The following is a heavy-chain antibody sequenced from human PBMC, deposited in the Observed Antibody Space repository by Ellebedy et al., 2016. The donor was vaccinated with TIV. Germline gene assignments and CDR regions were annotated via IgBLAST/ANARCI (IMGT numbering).Heavy chain of an antibody. Sequence: PGGSLRLSCAVSGFTFSTYVIHWVRQAPGKGLEWVANIKQDGSEQYYVDSVKGRFTISRDNAKNSLYLQMNSLRGEDTAMYYCVRGAGWVTDYWGQGTLVTVSS. V-gene: IGHV3-7*03. CDR1: GFTFSTYV. CDR3: VRGAGWVTDY. D-gene: IGHD4-23*01. CDR2: IKQDGSEQ. J-gene: IGHJ4*02.